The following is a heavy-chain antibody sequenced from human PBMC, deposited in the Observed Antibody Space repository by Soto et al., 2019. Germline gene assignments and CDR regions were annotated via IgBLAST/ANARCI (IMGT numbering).Heavy chain of an antibody. CDR2: IIPIFGTA. CDR1: GGTFSSYA. CDR3: ARKDRRDRSGGYYGMDV. V-gene: IGHV1-69*13. J-gene: IGHJ6*02. D-gene: IGHD2-15*01. Sequence: GASVKVSCKASGGTFSSYAISWVRQAPGQGLEWMGGIIPIFGTANYAQKFQGRVTITADESTSTAYMELSSLRSEDTAVYYCARKDRRDRSGGYYGMDVWGQGTTVTVSS.